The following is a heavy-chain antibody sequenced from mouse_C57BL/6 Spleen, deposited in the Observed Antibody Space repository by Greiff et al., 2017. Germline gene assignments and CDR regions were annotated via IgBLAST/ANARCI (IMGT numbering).Heavy chain of an antibody. D-gene: IGHD1-1*02. Sequence: QVQLKQSGPELVKPGASVKISCKASGYAFSSSWMNWVKQRPGKGLEWIGRIYPGDGDTNYNGKFKGKATLTADKSSSTAYMQLSSLTSEDSAVYFCARGGLLWYYAMDYWGQGTSVTVSS. J-gene: IGHJ4*01. CDR3: ARGGLLWYYAMDY. CDR1: GYAFSSSW. CDR2: IYPGDGDT. V-gene: IGHV1-82*01.